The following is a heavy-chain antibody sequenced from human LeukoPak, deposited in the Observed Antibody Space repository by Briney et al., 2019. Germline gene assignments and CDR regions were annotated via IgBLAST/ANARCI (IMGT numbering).Heavy chain of an antibody. CDR1: GFTFDDYA. Sequence: PGGSLRLSCAASGFTFDDYAMHWVRQAPGKGLEWVAGISWNSGNIGYADSVKGRFTISRDNAKNTLYLQMNSLRAEDTAVYYCARPLYSSSWSGFDPWGQGTLVTVSS. D-gene: IGHD6-13*01. V-gene: IGHV3-9*01. CDR3: ARPLYSSSWSGFDP. CDR2: ISWNSGNI. J-gene: IGHJ5*02.